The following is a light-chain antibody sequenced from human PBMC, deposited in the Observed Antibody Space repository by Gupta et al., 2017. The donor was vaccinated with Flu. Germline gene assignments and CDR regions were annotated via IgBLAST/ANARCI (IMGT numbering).Light chain of an antibody. J-gene: IGLJ2*01. CDR2: GDS. CDR1: NIGSKS. CDR3: QVWDSSSDRVV. Sequence: SYVLTQSPSVSVAPGPTARIPCGGKNIGSKSVHWYQQKPGQAPVLVVYGDSDRPSGIPERFSGSNSGNTATLTISRVEAGDEADYYCQVWDSSSDRVVFGGGTKLTVL. V-gene: IGLV3-21*02.